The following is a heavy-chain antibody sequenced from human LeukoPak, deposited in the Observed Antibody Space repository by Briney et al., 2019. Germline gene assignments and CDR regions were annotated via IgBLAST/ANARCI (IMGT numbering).Heavy chain of an antibody. D-gene: IGHD5-24*01. J-gene: IGHJ3*02. CDR2: IYYSGSI. CDR1: GGSISSYY. Sequence: PSETLSLTCTVSGGSISSYYWSWIRQPPGKGLEWIGYIYYSGSINYNPSLKSRVTISVDTSKNQFSLKLSSVTAADTAVYYCARGVQMASRSALDTWGQGTMVTVSS. CDR3: ARGVQMASRSALDT. V-gene: IGHV4-59*01.